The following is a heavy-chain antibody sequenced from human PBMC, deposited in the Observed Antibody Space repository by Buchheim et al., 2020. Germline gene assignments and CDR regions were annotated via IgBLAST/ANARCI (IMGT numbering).Heavy chain of an antibody. V-gene: IGHV4-39*01. J-gene: IGHJ6*03. Sequence: QLQLQESGPGLVKPSETLSLTCTVSVGSISSSSYYWGWIRQPPGKGLEWIGSIYYSGSTYYNPSLKSRVTISVDTSKNQFSLKRSSVTDADTAVYYCARRGIAAAGTFRYYYYYMDVWGKGTT. CDR2: IYYSGST. CDR1: VGSISSSSYY. D-gene: IGHD6-13*01. CDR3: ARRGIAAAGTFRYYYYYMDV.